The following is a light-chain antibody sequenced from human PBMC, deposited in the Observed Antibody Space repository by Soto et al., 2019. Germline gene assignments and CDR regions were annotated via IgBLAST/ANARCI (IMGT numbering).Light chain of an antibody. CDR2: AAS. J-gene: IGKJ2*01. CDR3: QQYGSSPPYT. CDR1: RSFASSY. Sequence: EIVLTQSPGTLSLSPGERATLSCRASRSFASSYLGWYQQKPGQAPRLLIYAASSRATGIPDRFSGSGSGADFPLTISRLEPEDSAVYYCQQYGSSPPYTFGQGTKLEI. V-gene: IGKV3-20*01.